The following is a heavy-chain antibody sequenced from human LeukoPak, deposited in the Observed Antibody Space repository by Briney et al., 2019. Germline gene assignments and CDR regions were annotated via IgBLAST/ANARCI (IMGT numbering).Heavy chain of an antibody. D-gene: IGHD3-10*01. V-gene: IGHV3-23*01. CDR1: GFTFSNYG. J-gene: IGHJ4*02. CDR3: AKDIYGSGSYYPDY. Sequence: GGSLRLSCAASGFTFSNYGMSWVRQAPGKGLEWASAISGSGGSTNYADSVKGRFTISRDNSKNTLHLQMNSLRAEDTAVYYCAKDIYGSGSYYPDYWGQGTLVTVSS. CDR2: ISGSGGST.